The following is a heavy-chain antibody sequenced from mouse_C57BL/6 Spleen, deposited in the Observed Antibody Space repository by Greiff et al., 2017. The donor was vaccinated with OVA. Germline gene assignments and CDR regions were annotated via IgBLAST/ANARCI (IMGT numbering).Heavy chain of an antibody. CDR2: ISDGGSYT. CDR3: ARDGVLGILDY. V-gene: IGHV5-4*01. J-gene: IGHJ2*01. CDR1: GFTFSSYA. D-gene: IGHD4-1*01. Sequence: EVKLMESGGGLVKPGGSLKLSCAASGFTFSSYAMSWVRQTPEKRLEWVATISDGGSYTYYPDNVKGRFTISRDNAKNNLYLQMSHLKSEDTAMYYCARDGVLGILDYWGQGTTLTVSS.